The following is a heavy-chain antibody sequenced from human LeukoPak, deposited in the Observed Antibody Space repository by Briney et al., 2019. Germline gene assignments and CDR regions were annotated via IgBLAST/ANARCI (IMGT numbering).Heavy chain of an antibody. J-gene: IGHJ5*02. D-gene: IGHD6-19*01. CDR1: GGSISSYY. Sequence: SETLSPTCTVSGGSISSYYWSWIRQPPGKGLEWIGYIYYSGSTNYNPSLKSRVTISVDTSKNQFSLKLSSVTAADTAVYYCARGQWLVLGWFDPWGQGTLVTVSS. CDR2: IYYSGST. V-gene: IGHV4-59*01. CDR3: ARGQWLVLGWFDP.